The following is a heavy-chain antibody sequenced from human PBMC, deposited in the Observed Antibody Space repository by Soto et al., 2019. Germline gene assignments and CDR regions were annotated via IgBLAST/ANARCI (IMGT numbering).Heavy chain of an antibody. V-gene: IGHV5-51*01. CDR1: GGSVSSYW. CDR3: ARHFTRIVGAPRRTGYYGMDV. Sequence: VKISGERSGGSVSSYWSGSDRQKNGKGLEWMGIIYPGDSDTRYSPSFQGQVTISADKSISTAYLQWSSLKASDTAMYYCARHFTRIVGAPRRTGYYGMDVWGQGTTVTVSS. J-gene: IGHJ6*02. CDR2: IYPGDSDT. D-gene: IGHD1-26*01.